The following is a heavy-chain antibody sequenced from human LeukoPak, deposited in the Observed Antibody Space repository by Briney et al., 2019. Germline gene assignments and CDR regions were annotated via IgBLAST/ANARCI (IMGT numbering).Heavy chain of an antibody. CDR3: ATSGDCGGDCYGEYFQH. J-gene: IGHJ1*01. CDR2: IIPILGIA. CDR1: GGTFTSYT. D-gene: IGHD2-21*01. Sequence: GASVKVSRKASGGTFTSYTISWVRQAPGQGLEWMGRIIPILGIANYAQKFQGRVTITADKSTSTAYMELSSLRSEDTAVYYCATSGDCGGDCYGEYFQHWGQGTLVTVSS. V-gene: IGHV1-69*02.